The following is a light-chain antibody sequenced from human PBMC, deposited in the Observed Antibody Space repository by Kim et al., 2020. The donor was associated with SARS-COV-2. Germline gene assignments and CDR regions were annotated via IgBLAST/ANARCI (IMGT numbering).Light chain of an antibody. CDR1: QSVSSN. V-gene: IGKV3D-15*01. J-gene: IGKJ2*02. Sequence: EIVLTQSPATLSLSPGERATLSCRASQSVSSNLAWYQQKPGQAPRLLIYDASTRATGIPARFSGSGSGTDFTLTISSLESEDFVVYYCQQYDTSARTFGQGTKLEI. CDR3: QQYDTSART. CDR2: DAS.